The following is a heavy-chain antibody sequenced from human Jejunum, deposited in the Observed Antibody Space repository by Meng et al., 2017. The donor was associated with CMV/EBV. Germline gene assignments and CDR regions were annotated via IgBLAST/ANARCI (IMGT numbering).Heavy chain of an antibody. CDR1: GHIFTSLG. CDR3: ARTPWDTNTGNHLDY. CDR2: ISAYDGNT. Sequence: RMEPRAQWKTPGAPVQVPTNALGHIFTSLGIGWVRQAPGRGLEWMGWISAYDGNTNYAQKFQGRVTMATDTSTNTAYMELRSLRSDDTAFYYCARTPWDTNTGNHLDYWGQGTLVTSPQ. V-gene: IGHV1-18*01. D-gene: IGHD2-8*02. J-gene: IGHJ4*02.